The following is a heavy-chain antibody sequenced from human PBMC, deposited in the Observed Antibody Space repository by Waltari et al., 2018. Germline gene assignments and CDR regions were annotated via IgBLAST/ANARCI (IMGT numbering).Heavy chain of an antibody. D-gene: IGHD3-3*01. J-gene: IGHJ4*02. CDR2: IIPILGIA. CDR3: ASHPGLRFLEWLLF. CDR1: GGTFSSYA. Sequence: QVQLVQSGAEVKKPGSSVKVSCKASGGTFSSYAISWVRQAPGQGLEWMGGIIPILGIANYAQKCQGRVTITADKSTSTAYMELSSLRSEDTAVYYCASHPGLRFLEWLLFWGQGTLVTVSS. V-gene: IGHV1-69*10.